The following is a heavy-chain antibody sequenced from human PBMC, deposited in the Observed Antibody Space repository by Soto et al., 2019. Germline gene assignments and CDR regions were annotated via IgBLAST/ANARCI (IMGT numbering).Heavy chain of an antibody. V-gene: IGHV4-59*01. CDR1: GGSISSYY. J-gene: IGHJ4*02. CDR2: IYYSGST. D-gene: IGHD3-10*01. CDR3: ARWGTMVRGVTYYFDY. Sequence: PSETLSLTCTVSGGSISSYYWSWIRQPPGKGLEWIGYIYYSGSTNYNPSLKSRVTISVDTSKNQFSLKLSSVTAADTAVYYCARWGTMVRGVTYYFDYWGQGTLVTVSS.